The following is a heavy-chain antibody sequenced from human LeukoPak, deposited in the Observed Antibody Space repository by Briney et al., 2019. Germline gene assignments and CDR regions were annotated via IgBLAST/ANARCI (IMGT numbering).Heavy chain of an antibody. CDR2: ISACNGNA. J-gene: IGHJ6*02. CDR1: GYTFTSYG. Sequence: ASVKVSCKASGYTFTSYGISWVRQAPGQGLEWMGWISACNGNANYAQKLQGRVTMTTDASTSTAYMELRSLRSDDTAVYYCARARGSTVTMGYYYYGMDVWGQGTTVTVAS. V-gene: IGHV1-18*01. CDR3: ARARGSTVTMGYYYYGMDV. D-gene: IGHD4-17*01.